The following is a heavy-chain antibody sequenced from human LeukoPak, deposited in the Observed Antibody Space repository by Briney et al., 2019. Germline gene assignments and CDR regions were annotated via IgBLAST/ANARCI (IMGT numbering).Heavy chain of an antibody. Sequence: VASVKVSCKASGGTFSSYAISWVRQAPGQGLEWMGIINPSGGSTSYAQKFQGRVTMTRDTSTSTVYMELSSLRSEDTAVYYCARGGRDDFWSGEYLGDAFDIWGQGTMVTVSS. J-gene: IGHJ3*02. CDR2: INPSGGST. CDR3: ARGGRDDFWSGEYLGDAFDI. V-gene: IGHV1-46*01. CDR1: GGTFSSYA. D-gene: IGHD3-3*01.